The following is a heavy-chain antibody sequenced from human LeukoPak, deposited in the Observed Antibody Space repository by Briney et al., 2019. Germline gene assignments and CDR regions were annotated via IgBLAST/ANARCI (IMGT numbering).Heavy chain of an antibody. Sequence: QAGGSLRLSCAASGFTFSSYAMSWVRQAPGKGLVWVSAISGSGGSTYYADSVKGRFTISRDNSKNTLYLQMNSLRAEDTAVYYCAKDRMTLLWFGELFRHWGQGTLVTVSS. D-gene: IGHD3-10*01. J-gene: IGHJ4*02. CDR3: AKDRMTLLWFGELFRH. V-gene: IGHV3-23*01. CDR2: ISGSGGST. CDR1: GFTFSSYA.